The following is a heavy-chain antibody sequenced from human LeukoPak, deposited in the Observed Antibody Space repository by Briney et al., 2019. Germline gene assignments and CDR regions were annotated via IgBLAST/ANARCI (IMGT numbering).Heavy chain of an antibody. Sequence: SETPSLTCTVSGDSISRYYWHWVRQPPGKGLEWIGFIFQSGITHYNPSLKGRVTISADTSQNQFSLKVNSVTAADTAVYYCARDLYPITFFDAWGQGSLVTVSS. CDR3: ARDLYPITFFDA. V-gene: IGHV4-59*01. J-gene: IGHJ5*02. D-gene: IGHD1-14*01. CDR2: IFQSGIT. CDR1: GDSISRYY.